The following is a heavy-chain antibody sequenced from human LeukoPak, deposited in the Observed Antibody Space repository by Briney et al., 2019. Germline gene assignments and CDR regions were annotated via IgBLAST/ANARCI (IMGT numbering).Heavy chain of an antibody. CDR3: ARGYYYDSSGYYEH. Sequence: ASVNVSCKASGYTFTGYYMHWVRQAPGQGLEWMGWINPNSGGTNYAQKFQGRVTMTRDTSISTAYMELSRLRSDDTAVYYCARGYYYDSSGYYEHWGQGTLVTVSS. CDR1: GYTFTGYY. V-gene: IGHV1-2*02. D-gene: IGHD3-22*01. CDR2: INPNSGGT. J-gene: IGHJ4*02.